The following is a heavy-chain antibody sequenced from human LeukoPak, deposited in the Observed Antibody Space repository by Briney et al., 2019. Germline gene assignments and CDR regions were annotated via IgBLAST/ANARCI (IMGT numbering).Heavy chain of an antibody. V-gene: IGHV1-69*04. J-gene: IGHJ5*02. CDR1: GGTFSSYA. D-gene: IGHD6-13*01. CDR2: IIPILGIA. CDR3: AREDGSSVWFDP. Sequence: SVKVSCKASGGTFSSYAISWVRQAPGQGLEWMGRIIPILGIANYAQKLQGRVTMTTDTSTSTAYMELRSLRSDDTAAYYCAREDGSSVWFDPWGQGTLVTVSS.